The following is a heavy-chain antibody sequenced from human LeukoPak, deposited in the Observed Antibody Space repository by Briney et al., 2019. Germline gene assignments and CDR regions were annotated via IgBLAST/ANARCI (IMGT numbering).Heavy chain of an antibody. Sequence: EASVKVSCKASGYTFTGYYMHWVRQAPGQGLEWMGWINPNSGGTNYAQKFQGRVTMTRDTSISTAYMELTRLRSDDTAVYYCAGDRMQLGERWFDYWGQGTLVSVSS. J-gene: IGHJ4*02. CDR1: GYTFTGYY. D-gene: IGHD3-16*01. CDR3: AGDRMQLGERWFDY. CDR2: INPNSGGT. V-gene: IGHV1-2*02.